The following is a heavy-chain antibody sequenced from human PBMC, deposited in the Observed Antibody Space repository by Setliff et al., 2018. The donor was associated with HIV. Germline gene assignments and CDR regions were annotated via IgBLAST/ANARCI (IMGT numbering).Heavy chain of an antibody. CDR1: GGTFSSYA. CDR2: IVPIFGTA. D-gene: IGHD2-21*02. J-gene: IGHJ4*02. V-gene: IGHV1-69*13. CDR3: AEGGLGGGDYYFDF. Sequence: GASVKVSCKASGGTFSSYAVSYLRQAPGQGLEWMGGIVPIFGTANYAQKFQGRVTITADESTSTAYMELKSLRSEDTAVYYCAEGGLGGGDYYFDFWSQGTLVTVSS.